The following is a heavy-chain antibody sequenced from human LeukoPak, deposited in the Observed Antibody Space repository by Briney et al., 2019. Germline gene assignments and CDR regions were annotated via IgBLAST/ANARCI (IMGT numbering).Heavy chain of an antibody. Sequence: GGSLRLSCAASGCTFSSYEMNWVRQAPGKGLEWVSYISSSGSTIYYADSVKGRFTISRDNAKNSLYLQMNSLRAEDTAVYYCARREAGTSAFDIWGQGTMVTVSS. CDR2: ISSSGSTI. CDR3: ARREAGTSAFDI. D-gene: IGHD6-13*01. J-gene: IGHJ3*02. V-gene: IGHV3-48*03. CDR1: GCTFSSYE.